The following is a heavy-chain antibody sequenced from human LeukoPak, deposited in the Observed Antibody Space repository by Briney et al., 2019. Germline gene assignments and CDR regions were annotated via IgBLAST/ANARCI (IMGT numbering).Heavy chain of an antibody. D-gene: IGHD2-15*01. Sequence: GGSLRLSCAASGFTSGFMFSNYNMNWVRQAPGKGLEWVAFIRYDGSNKYYADSVKGRFTISRDNAKNSLYLQMNSLRAEDTAVYYCARRTPGYCSGGTCYGFQHWGQGTPVTVSS. V-gene: IGHV3-30*02. J-gene: IGHJ1*01. CDR3: ARRTPGYCSGGTCYGFQH. CDR1: GFTSGFMFSNYN. CDR2: IRYDGSNK.